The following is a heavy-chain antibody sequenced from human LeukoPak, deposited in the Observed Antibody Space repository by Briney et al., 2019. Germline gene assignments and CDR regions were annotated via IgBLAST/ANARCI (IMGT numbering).Heavy chain of an antibody. CDR3: ARDTSHVGWGVGN. CDR2: ISSSSSYI. J-gene: IGHJ4*02. Sequence: VEPGGSLRLSCAASGFTFSSYSMNWVRQAPGKGLEWVSSISSSSSYIYYADSVKGRFTISRDNAKNSLYLQMNSLRAEDTAVYYCARDTSHVGWGVGNWGQGTLVTVSS. D-gene: IGHD3-10*01. CDR1: GFTFSSYS. V-gene: IGHV3-21*01.